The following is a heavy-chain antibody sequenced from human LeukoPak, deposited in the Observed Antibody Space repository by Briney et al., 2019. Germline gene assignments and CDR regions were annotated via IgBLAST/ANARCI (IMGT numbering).Heavy chain of an antibody. CDR1: GGSISSYY. CDR3: ARGIGELLSPHYFDY. V-gene: IGHV4-59*12. CDR2: IYYSGST. Sequence: SETLSLTCTVSGGSISSYYWSWIRQPPGKGLEWIGYIYYSGSTNYNPSLKSRVTISVDTSKNQFSLKLSSVTAADTAVYYCARGIGELLSPHYFDYWGQGTLVTVSS. J-gene: IGHJ4*02. D-gene: IGHD3-10*01.